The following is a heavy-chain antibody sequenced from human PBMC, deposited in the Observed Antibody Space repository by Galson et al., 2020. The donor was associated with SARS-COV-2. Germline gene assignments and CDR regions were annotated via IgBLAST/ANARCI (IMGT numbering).Heavy chain of an antibody. CDR2: VNPYNGGT. CDR1: GYTFTGYY. Sequence: ASVKVSCKASGYTFTGYYIHWVRQAPGQGLEWMGWVNPYNGGTKYAQKFQGRVTMTSDTSVSTALMDLTNLRSDDTAFYYCARGRTVTPYAYWGQGTLVSVSS. CDR3: ARGRTVTPYAY. V-gene: IGHV1-2*02. D-gene: IGHD4-17*01. J-gene: IGHJ4*02.